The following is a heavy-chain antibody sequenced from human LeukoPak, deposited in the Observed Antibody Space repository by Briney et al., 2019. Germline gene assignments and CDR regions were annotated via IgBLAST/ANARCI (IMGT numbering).Heavy chain of an antibody. CDR1: GGTFSSYA. Sequence: GASVKVSCKASGGTFSSYAISWVRQAPGQGLEWMGGIIPIFGTANYAQKLQGRVTMTTDTSTSTAYMELRSLRSDDTAVYYCARVTYYYDSSGYYPEYWGQGTLVTVSS. CDR2: IIPIFGTA. J-gene: IGHJ4*02. V-gene: IGHV1-69*05. CDR3: ARVTYYYDSSGYYPEY. D-gene: IGHD3-22*01.